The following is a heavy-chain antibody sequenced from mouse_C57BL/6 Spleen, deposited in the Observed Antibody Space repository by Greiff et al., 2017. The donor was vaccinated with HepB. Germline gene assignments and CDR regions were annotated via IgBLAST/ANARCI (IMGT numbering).Heavy chain of an antibody. Sequence: QVQLKQSGAELARPGASVKMSCKASGYTFTSYTMHWVKQRPGQGLEWIGYINPSSGYTKYNQKFKDKATLTADKSSSTAYMQLSSLTSEDSAVYYCARSGDGYYWFAYWGQGTLVTVSA. J-gene: IGHJ3*01. V-gene: IGHV1-4*01. D-gene: IGHD2-3*01. CDR3: ARSGDGYYWFAY. CDR1: GYTFTSYT. CDR2: INPSSGYT.